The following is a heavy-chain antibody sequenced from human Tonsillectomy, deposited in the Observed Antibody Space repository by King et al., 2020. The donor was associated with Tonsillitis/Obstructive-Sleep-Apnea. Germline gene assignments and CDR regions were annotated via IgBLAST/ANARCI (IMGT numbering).Heavy chain of an antibody. Sequence: VQLVESGGGVVQPGRSLRLSCAPSGFTFSSYTMHWVRQAPGKGLEWVAIISYDGSNKYYADSLKGRFTISRDNSKNTLYLQMNSLRAEDTAVYYCARDPALAGTGTFDIWGQGTMVTVSS. CDR3: ARDPALAGTGTFDI. J-gene: IGHJ3*02. CDR1: GFTFSSYT. V-gene: IGHV3-30*01. CDR2: ISYDGSNK. D-gene: IGHD6-19*01.